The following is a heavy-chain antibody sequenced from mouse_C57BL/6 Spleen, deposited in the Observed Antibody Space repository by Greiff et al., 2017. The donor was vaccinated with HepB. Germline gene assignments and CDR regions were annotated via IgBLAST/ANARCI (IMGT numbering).Heavy chain of an antibody. J-gene: IGHJ4*01. CDR2: INPGSGGT. CDR1: GYAFTNYL. D-gene: IGHD4-1*01. V-gene: IGHV1-54*01. Sequence: QVQLQQSGAELVRPGTSVKVSCKASGYAFTNYLIEWVKQRPGQGLEWIGVINPGSGGTNYNEKFKGKATLTADKSSSTAYMQLSSLTSEDSAVYFCARYWDVYYAMDYWGQGTSVTVSS. CDR3: ARYWDVYYAMDY.